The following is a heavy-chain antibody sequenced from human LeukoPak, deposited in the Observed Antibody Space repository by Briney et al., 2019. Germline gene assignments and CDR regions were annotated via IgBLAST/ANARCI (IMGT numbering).Heavy chain of an antibody. J-gene: IGHJ4*02. CDR2: TSWNSGSI. CDR3: AKDVAAAGTRFLFDY. D-gene: IGHD6-13*01. V-gene: IGHV3-9*01. Sequence: PGRSLRLSCAASGFTFDDYAMHWVRQAPGKGLEWVSGTSWNSGSIGYADSVKGRFTISRDNAKNSLYLQMNSLRAEDTALYYCAKDVAAAGTRFLFDYWGQGTLVTVSS. CDR1: GFTFDDYA.